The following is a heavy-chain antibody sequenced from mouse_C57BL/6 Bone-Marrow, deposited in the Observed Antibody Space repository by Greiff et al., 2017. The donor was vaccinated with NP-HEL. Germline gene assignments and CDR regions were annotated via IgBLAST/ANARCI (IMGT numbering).Heavy chain of an antibody. CDR1: GYTFTSYW. V-gene: IGHV1-50*01. J-gene: IGHJ2*01. CDR3: ARKGLGGRGPCDY. D-gene: IGHD4-1*01. CDR2: IDPSDSYT. Sequence: QVQLKQPGAELVKPGASVKLSCKASGYTFTSYWMQWVQQRPGQGLEWIGEIDPSDSYTNYNQKFKGQATLTVDTSSSTAYMQLSSLTSEDSAVYSCARKGLGGRGPCDYWGQGTTLTVSS.